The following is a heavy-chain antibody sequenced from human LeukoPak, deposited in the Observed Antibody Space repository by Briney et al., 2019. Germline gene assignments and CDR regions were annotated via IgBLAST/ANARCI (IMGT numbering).Heavy chain of an antibody. Sequence: GGSLRLSCAASGFTFSSYTMNWVRQAPGKGLEWVSSMSINSGLKYHADSVKGRFTISRDNAKNSLYLQMNSLRAEDTAVYYCAREFEYRTSGAGYWGQGTLVTVSS. V-gene: IGHV3-21*01. J-gene: IGHJ4*02. CDR2: MSINSGLK. D-gene: IGHD6-6*01. CDR1: GFTFSSYT. CDR3: AREFEYRTSGAGY.